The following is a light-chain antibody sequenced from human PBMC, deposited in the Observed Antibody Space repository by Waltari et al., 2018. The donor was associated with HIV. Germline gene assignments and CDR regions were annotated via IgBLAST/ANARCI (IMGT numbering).Light chain of an antibody. V-gene: IGLV1-51*02. CDR3: GTWDSSLSGGV. J-gene: IGLJ3*02. CDR1: SSNIVNNY. Sequence: QSVLTQPPSVSAAPGQKVTMSCSGRSSNIVNNYVSWYQQFPGTAPKLLIYENNKRPSGIPDRFSGSKSGTSATLGITGLQTGDEADYYCGTWDSSLSGGVFGGGTKLTVL. CDR2: ENN.